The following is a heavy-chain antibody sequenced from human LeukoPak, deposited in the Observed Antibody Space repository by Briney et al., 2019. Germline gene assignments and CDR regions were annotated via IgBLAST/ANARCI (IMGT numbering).Heavy chain of an antibody. CDR3: ARGGGLTIFGVVINRILNASPDY. V-gene: IGHV3-20*04. CDR2: INWNGGST. D-gene: IGHD3-3*01. CDR1: GFTFDDYG. Sequence: GGSLRLSCAASGFTFDDYGTSWVRQTPGKGLEWVSGINWNGGSTGYVDSVRGRFTISRDNAKNSLYLQMNSLGAEDTALYYCARGGGLTIFGVVINRILNASPDYWGQGTLVTVSS. J-gene: IGHJ4*02.